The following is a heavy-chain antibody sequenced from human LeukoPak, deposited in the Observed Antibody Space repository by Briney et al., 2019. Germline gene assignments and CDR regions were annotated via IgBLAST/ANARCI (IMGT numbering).Heavy chain of an antibody. CDR1: GYTFTSYD. D-gene: IGHD3-22*01. V-gene: IGHV1-8*01. J-gene: IGHJ4*02. CDR3: ASIGPGLGRPYYYDSSGYPPLY. Sequence: ASVSVSQRSSGYTFTSYDIHGVRHASGRGREWVGWMYPNSGNTGYAQKFQGRVTMARNTSISTAYMELSSLRCEDTAVYYCASIGPGLGRPYYYDSSGYPPLYWGQGTLVTVSS. CDR2: MYPNSGNT.